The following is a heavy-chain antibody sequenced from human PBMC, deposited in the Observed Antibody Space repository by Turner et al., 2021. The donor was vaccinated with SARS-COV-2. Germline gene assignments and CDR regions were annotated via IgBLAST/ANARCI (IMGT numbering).Heavy chain of an antibody. D-gene: IGHD3-22*01. CDR3: ARQDRITMIYAFDI. Sequence: QLQLQESGPGLVKPSETLSLTCTVSGGSISSSSYYWGWIRKPPGKGLEWIGSIFYSGNTYYNPSLKSRVIISVDTSKNQFSLKLSSVTAADTAVYYCARQDRITMIYAFDIWGQGTMVTVSS. V-gene: IGHV4-39*01. CDR2: IFYSGNT. CDR1: GGSISSSSYY. J-gene: IGHJ3*02.